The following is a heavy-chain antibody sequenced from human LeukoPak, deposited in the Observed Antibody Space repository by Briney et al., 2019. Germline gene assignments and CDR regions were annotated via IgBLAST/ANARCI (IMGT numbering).Heavy chain of an antibody. Sequence: GASVKVSCKASGYTFTGYYMHWVRQAPGQGLEWMGRINPNSGGTNYAQKFQGRVTMTRDTSISTAYMELSRLRSDDTAVYYCARDLGEWELTDNWFDPWGQGTLVTVSS. CDR1: GYTFTGYY. CDR2: INPNSGGT. V-gene: IGHV1-2*06. CDR3: ARDLGEWELTDNWFDP. J-gene: IGHJ5*02. D-gene: IGHD1-26*01.